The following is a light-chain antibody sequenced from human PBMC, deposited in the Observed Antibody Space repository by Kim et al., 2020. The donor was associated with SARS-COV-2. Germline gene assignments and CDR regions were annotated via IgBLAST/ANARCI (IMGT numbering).Light chain of an antibody. V-gene: IGKV1-NL1*01. Sequence: DVQMTQSPSSLSASVGDRVTITCRASEGITNSLAWYQQKPGKAPKLLLYGASKLESGVPSRFSGSGSGTDYTLTISNLQPEDFATYYCQQYYITPLAFGQGTRLEIK. J-gene: IGKJ5*01. CDR1: EGITNS. CDR2: GAS. CDR3: QQYYITPLA.